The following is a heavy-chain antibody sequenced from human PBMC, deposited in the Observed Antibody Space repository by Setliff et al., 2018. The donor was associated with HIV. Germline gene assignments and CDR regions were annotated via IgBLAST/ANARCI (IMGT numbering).Heavy chain of an antibody. V-gene: IGHV1-2*06. J-gene: IGHJ4*02. CDR1: GYTFTGYY. Sequence: ASVKVSCKASGYTFTGYYMHWVRQAPGQGLELMGRINPNSGGTNYAHKFRGRVTMTGDTSISTGYMELSRLRSDDTAVYYCARHEITMVRGVTIKAGYSFDYWGQGTLVTAPQ. CDR2: INPNSGGT. D-gene: IGHD3-10*01. CDR3: ARHEITMVRGVTIKAGYSFDY.